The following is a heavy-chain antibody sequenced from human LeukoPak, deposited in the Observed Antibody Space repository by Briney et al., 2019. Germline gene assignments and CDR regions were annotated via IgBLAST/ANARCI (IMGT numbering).Heavy chain of an antibody. CDR2: IDPHSGGT. CDR3: TRDLTISGPIGY. D-gene: IGHD3-9*01. V-gene: IGHV1-2*06. CDR1: GYTFTDYA. Sequence: ASVKVSCKASGYTFTDYAIHWVRQAPGQGLGWVGRIDPHSGGTNYAQKFQDRVTLTRDASIGTAYMELSRLRSDDTAFYYCTRDLTISGPIGYWGQETLVTVSS. J-gene: IGHJ4*02.